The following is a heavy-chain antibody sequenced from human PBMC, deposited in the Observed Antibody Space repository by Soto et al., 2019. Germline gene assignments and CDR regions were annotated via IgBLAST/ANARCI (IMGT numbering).Heavy chain of an antibody. J-gene: IGHJ4*02. D-gene: IGHD5-12*01. Sequence: EVQLLESGGGLVQPGGSLRLSCAASGFTFSTYAMGWVRQAPGKGLEWVSTIGGSGDTTYYVDSVKGRFTISRDRSKNTLYLHMNSLRAADTAVYYCAKTSGYPYYFDYWGQGTLVTVSS. V-gene: IGHV3-23*01. CDR3: AKTSGYPYYFDY. CDR2: IGGSGDTT. CDR1: GFTFSTYA.